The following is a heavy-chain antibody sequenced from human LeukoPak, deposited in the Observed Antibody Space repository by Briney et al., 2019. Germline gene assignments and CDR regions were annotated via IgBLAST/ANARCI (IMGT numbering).Heavy chain of an antibody. J-gene: IGHJ3*02. CDR3: ARQREMATRDAFDI. D-gene: IGHD5-24*01. V-gene: IGHV4-39*01. CDR1: GGSISSSSYY. CDR2: IYYSGST. Sequence: SQTLSLTCTVSGGSISSSSYYWGWIRQPPGKGLEWIGSIYYSGSTYYNPSLKSRVTISVDTSKNQFSLKLSSVTAADTAVYYCARQREMATRDAFDIWGQGTMVIVSS.